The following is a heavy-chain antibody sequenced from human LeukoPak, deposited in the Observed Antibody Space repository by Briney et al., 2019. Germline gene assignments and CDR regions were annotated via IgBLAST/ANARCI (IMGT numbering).Heavy chain of an antibody. CDR1: GGSISSYY. J-gene: IGHJ3*02. Sequence: PSETLSLTCTVSGGSISSYYWSWIRQPPGKGLEWIGYIYYSGSTNYNPSLRSRVTISVDTSRNQFSLKLSSVTAADTAVYYCARSRSGYSYEHGAFEIWGQGTMVTVSS. V-gene: IGHV4-59*01. D-gene: IGHD5-18*01. CDR3: ARSRSGYSYEHGAFEI. CDR2: IYYSGST.